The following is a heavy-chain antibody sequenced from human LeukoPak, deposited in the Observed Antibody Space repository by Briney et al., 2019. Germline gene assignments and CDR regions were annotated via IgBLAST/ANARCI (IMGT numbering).Heavy chain of an antibody. V-gene: IGHV3-7*05. Sequence: GGSLRLSCVASGFTFRNYWMTWVRQAPGKGLEWVANIHKDGSEKYFVASVRGRFTISRDNAKDSLYLQMSSLRAEDTAVYYCVRGSSGTAVRGVAWAWFDPWGQGTLVTVSS. CDR2: IHKDGSEK. J-gene: IGHJ5*02. CDR3: VRGSSGTAVRGVAWAWFDP. D-gene: IGHD3-10*01. CDR1: GFTFRNYW.